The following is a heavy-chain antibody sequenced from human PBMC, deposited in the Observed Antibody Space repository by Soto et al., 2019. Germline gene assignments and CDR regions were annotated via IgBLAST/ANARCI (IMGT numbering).Heavy chain of an antibody. D-gene: IGHD1-1*01. V-gene: IGHV4-34*01. J-gene: IGHJ5*02. Sequence: SDTLSLTCGFYGGSFSGYQWNWIRQSPGQGLEWIGEINHSGTTKYNPSLESRINLSVDTSKKQFSLKMFSVTAADTAIYYCARGWRFDPWGQGTQVT. CDR3: ARGWRFDP. CDR1: GGSFSGYQ. CDR2: INHSGTT.